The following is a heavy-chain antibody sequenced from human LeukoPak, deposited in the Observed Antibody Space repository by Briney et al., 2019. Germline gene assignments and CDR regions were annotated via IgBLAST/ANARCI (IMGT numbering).Heavy chain of an antibody. D-gene: IGHD3-10*01. CDR2: IYSNGVT. V-gene: IGHV3-53*01. Sequence: PGGSLRLSCAASGFSVSDHYMIWLRQTPGKGLEWVSLIYSNGVTDYANSVKGRFTISRDRSKNTLYLQMNSLRAEDTAVYYCVKGVGYYYGSGSFFDYWGQGTLVTVSS. CDR3: VKGVGYYYGSGSFFDY. CDR1: GFSVSDHY. J-gene: IGHJ4*02.